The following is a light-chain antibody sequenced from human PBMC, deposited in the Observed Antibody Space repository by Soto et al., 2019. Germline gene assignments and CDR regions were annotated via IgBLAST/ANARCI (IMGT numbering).Light chain of an antibody. J-gene: IGKJ2*01. CDR2: GAS. CDR3: QQYGTPPMYT. Sequence: EMVLTQSPGTLSLSPGERATLSCRASQTVSSSYLAWYQQKPGQAPRHLIYGASTRATGIPVRFSGSACGKDLTLTISRLEPEDFAVYYCQQYGTPPMYTFGQGTNLEIK. CDR1: QTVSSSY. V-gene: IGKV3-20*01.